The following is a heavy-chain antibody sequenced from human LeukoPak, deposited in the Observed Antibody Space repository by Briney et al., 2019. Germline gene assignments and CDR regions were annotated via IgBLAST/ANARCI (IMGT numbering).Heavy chain of an antibody. J-gene: IGHJ4*02. CDR3: ARKLRVGDY. V-gene: IGHV4-59*08. CDR2: IYYSGST. D-gene: IGHD1-26*01. Sequence: PSETLSLTCTVSGGSISSYYWSWIRQPPGKGLEWIGYIYYSGSTNYNLSLKSRVTISVDTSKNQFSLKLSSVTAADTAVYYCARKLRVGDYWGQGTLVTVSS. CDR1: GGSISSYY.